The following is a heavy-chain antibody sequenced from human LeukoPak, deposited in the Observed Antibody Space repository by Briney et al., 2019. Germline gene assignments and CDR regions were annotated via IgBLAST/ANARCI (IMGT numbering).Heavy chain of an antibody. D-gene: IGHD2-2*01. CDR3: AKTSEDIVVVPAAIFDY. CDR1: GFTFNNYG. Sequence: GGTLRLSCAASGFTFNNYGMSWVRQAPGKGLEWVSGISGSGGSTYYADSVKGRFIISRENSKNMLYLQMNSLRAEDTAVYYCAKTSEDIVVVPAAIFDYWGQGTLVTVSS. V-gene: IGHV3-23*01. J-gene: IGHJ4*02. CDR2: ISGSGGST.